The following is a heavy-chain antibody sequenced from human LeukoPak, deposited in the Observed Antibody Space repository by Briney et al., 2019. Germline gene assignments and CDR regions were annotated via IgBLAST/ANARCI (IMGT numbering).Heavy chain of an antibody. CDR3: ARHPNGGPQVS. J-gene: IGHJ4*02. D-gene: IGHD4-23*01. CDR2: IYYSGST. V-gene: IGHV4-39*01. CDR1: GGSISSSSYY. Sequence: PSETLSLTCTVSGGSISSSSYYWGWIRQPPGKGLEWIGSIYYSGSTYYNPSLKSRVTISVDTSKNQFSLKLSSVTAADTAVYYCARHPNGGPQVSWGQGTLVTVSS.